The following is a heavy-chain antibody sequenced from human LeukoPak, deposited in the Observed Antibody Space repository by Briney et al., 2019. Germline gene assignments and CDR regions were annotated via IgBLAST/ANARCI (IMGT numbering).Heavy chain of an antibody. D-gene: IGHD3-9*01. Sequence: ASVKVSCKASGYTVTGYYMHWVRQAPGQGLEWMGWINPNSGGTNYAQKFQGRVTMTRDTSISTAYMELSRLRSDDTAVYYCARSSMPYYDIWTGSYPAGWFDPWGQGTLVTVSS. CDR3: ARSSMPYYDIWTGSYPAGWFDP. J-gene: IGHJ5*02. CDR1: GYTVTGYY. CDR2: INPNSGGT. V-gene: IGHV1-2*02.